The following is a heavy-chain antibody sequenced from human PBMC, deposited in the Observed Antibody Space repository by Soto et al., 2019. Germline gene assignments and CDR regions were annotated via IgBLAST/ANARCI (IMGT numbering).Heavy chain of an antibody. CDR1: GYTFTSYA. D-gene: IGHD6-13*01. CDR3: AREGSSSWHTYYYYYGMDV. CDR2: INAGNGNT. V-gene: IGHV1-3*01. J-gene: IGHJ6*02. Sequence: ASVKVSCKASGYTFTSYAMHWVRQAPGQRLEWMGWINAGNGNTKYSQKFQGRVTITRDTSASTAYMELSSLRSEDTAVYYCAREGSSSWHTYYYYYGMDVWGQGTTVTVSS.